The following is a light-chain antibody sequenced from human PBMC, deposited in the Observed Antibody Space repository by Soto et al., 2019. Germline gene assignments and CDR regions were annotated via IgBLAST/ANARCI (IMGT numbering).Light chain of an antibody. Sequence: DIQMTQSPSSLSASVGDRVTITCRASQGISNYLAWYQQKPGQVPELLIYAASTLPSGVPSRFSGSGSGTDFTLTISSLQPEDVATYYCQKYNHAPTFGGGTKVEIK. CDR2: AAS. V-gene: IGKV1-27*01. J-gene: IGKJ4*01. CDR3: QKYNHAPT. CDR1: QGISNY.